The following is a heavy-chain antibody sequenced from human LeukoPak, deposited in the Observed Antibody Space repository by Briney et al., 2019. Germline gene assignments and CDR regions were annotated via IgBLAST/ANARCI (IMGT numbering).Heavy chain of an antibody. J-gene: IGHJ3*02. D-gene: IGHD4-17*01. V-gene: IGHV3-23*01. CDR2: MRGSGSFT. CDR3: AKDRDDYGEPDDFNI. CDR1: GFTFSIYT. Sequence: PGGSLRLSCVPSGFTFSIYTMAWVRQAPGGGLEWISAMRGSGSFTYYADSVKGRCTISRDNSKNTLFLEMNSLRADDTAIYYCAKDRDDYGEPDDFNIWGQGTMVTVSS.